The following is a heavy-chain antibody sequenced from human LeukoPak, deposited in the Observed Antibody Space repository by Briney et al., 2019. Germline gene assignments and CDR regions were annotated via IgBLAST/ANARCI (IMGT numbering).Heavy chain of an antibody. Sequence: PGGSLRLSCAASGFTFSSYEMNWVRQAPGKGLEWVSYISSSDSTIYYADSVKGRFTISRDNAKNSLYPQMNSLRAEDTAVYYCARALGWLPENYGGQGTLVTVSS. CDR1: GFTFSSYE. V-gene: IGHV3-48*03. CDR2: ISSSDSTI. D-gene: IGHD5-24*01. J-gene: IGHJ4*02. CDR3: ARALGWLPENY.